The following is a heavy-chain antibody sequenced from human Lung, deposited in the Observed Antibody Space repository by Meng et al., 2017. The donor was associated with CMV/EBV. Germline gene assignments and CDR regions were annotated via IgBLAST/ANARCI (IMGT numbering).Heavy chain of an antibody. D-gene: IGHD1-14*01. J-gene: IGHJ4*02. CDR3: ARHHHSPTFDY. CDR2: VVYSGTT. CDR1: GGSISSSSYY. Sequence: LQLRESGPGLVKPSETLSLTCPVSGGSISSSSYYWAWIRQPPGEGLEWIGSVVYSGTTYYTSSLKSRVSISVDTSKNQFSLKLSSVTAADTAVYYCARHHHSPTFDYWGQGTLVTVSS. V-gene: IGHV4-39*01.